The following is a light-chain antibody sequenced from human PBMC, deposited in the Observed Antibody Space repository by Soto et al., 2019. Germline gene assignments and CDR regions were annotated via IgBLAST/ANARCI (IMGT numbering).Light chain of an antibody. CDR2: GAS. J-gene: IGKJ1*01. V-gene: IGKV3-20*01. Sequence: EIVLTQSPGTLSLSPGERATLSCRASQSVSSNYLAWYQQTPGQAPRLLIYGASSRATGIPDRFSGSGSGTDFTLTISRLEPEDFEVYYCQQYGSSPWTFGQGTKVDIK. CDR3: QQYGSSPWT. CDR1: QSVSSNY.